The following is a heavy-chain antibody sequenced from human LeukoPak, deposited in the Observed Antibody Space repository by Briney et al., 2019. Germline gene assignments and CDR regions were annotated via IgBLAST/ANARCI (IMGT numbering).Heavy chain of an antibody. V-gene: IGHV4-59*01. D-gene: IGHD4-23*01. CDR1: GGSISSYY. J-gene: IGHJ2*01. CDR2: IYYSGST. Sequence: SETLSLTCTASGGSISSYYWSWIRQPPGKGLEWIGYIYYSGSTNYNPSLKSRVTISVDTSKNQFSLKLSSVTAADTAVYYCARRDGGQGYFDLWGRGTLVTVSS. CDR3: ARRDGGQGYFDL.